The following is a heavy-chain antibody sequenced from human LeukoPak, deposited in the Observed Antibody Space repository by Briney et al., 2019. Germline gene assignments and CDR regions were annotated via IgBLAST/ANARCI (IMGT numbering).Heavy chain of an antibody. J-gene: IGHJ4*02. Sequence: GGSLRLSCAASGFTFSSYAMHWVRQAPGKGLEWVAVISYDGSSKYYADFVKGRFTISRDNSKNTLYLQMNSLRAEDTAVYYCAKEGMVTTEFDYWGQGTLVTVSS. CDR3: AKEGMVTTEFDY. CDR2: ISYDGSSK. D-gene: IGHD4-17*01. CDR1: GFTFSSYA. V-gene: IGHV3-30*01.